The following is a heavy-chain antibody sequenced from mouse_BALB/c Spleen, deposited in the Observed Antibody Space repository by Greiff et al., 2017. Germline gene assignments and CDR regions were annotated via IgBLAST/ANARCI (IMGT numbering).Heavy chain of an antibody. V-gene: IGHV1-82*01. CDR2: IYPGDGDT. J-gene: IGHJ3*01. D-gene: IGHD4-1*01. CDR1: GYAFSSSW. CDR3: ARSSRSWVFAY. Sequence: QVQLQQSGPELVKPGASVKISCKASGYAFSSSWMNWVKQRPGQGLEWIGRIYPGDGDTNYNGKFKGKATLTADKSSSTAYMQLSSLTSVDSAVYFCARSSRSWVFAYWGQGTLVTVSA.